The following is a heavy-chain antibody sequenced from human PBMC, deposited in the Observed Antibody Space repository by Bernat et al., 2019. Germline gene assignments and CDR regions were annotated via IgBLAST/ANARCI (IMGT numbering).Heavy chain of an antibody. CDR2: ISYDGSNK. CDR3: AKVNLNWYFDL. V-gene: IGHV3-30-3*01. CDR1: GFTFSSYA. Sequence: QVQLVESGGGVVQPGRSLRLSCAASGFTFSSYAMHWVRQAPGKGLEWVAVISYDGSNKYYADSVKGRFTISRDNSKNTLYLQMNSLRAEDTAVYYCAKVNLNWYFDLWGRGTLVTVSS. J-gene: IGHJ2*01.